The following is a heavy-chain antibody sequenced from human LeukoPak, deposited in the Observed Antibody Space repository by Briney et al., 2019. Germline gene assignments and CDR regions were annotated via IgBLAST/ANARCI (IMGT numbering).Heavy chain of an antibody. D-gene: IGHD2/OR15-2a*01. Sequence: PGGSLRLSCAASGFTFSSYGMSWVRQAPGKGLEWVSSISSSSSYIYYADSVKGRFTISRDNAKNSLYLQMNSLRAEDTAVYYCARRNSITFGAFDIWGQGTMVTVSS. CDR3: ARRNSITFGAFDI. CDR1: GFTFSSYG. CDR2: ISSSSSYI. V-gene: IGHV3-21*01. J-gene: IGHJ3*02.